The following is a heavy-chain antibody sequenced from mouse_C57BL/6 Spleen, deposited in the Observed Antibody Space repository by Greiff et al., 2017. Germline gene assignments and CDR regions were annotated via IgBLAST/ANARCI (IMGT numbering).Heavy chain of an antibody. V-gene: IGHV1-50*01. CDR1: GYTFTSYW. Sequence: QVQLQQPGAELVKPGASVKLSCKASGYTFTSYWMPWVKQRPGQGLEWIGEIDPSDSYTNYNQKFKGKATLTADTSSSTAYMQLSSLTSEDSAVYSCARYTADFDVWGKGTTVTVSS. CDR3: ARYTADFDV. CDR2: IDPSDSYT. J-gene: IGHJ1*03.